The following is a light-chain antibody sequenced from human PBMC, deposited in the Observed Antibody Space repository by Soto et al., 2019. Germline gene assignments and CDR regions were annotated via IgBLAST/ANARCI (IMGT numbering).Light chain of an antibody. CDR1: QNINNNY. CDR3: QQHGISHIT. CDR2: DAS. J-gene: IGKJ5*01. V-gene: IGKV3-20*01. Sequence: LTHSPGTLSLTPCGRATLSWSASQNINNNYLAWYQHKPGQAPRLLIYDASLRATGVPDRFSGSGSGTDFTLTITRLEPDDSAVYYCQQHGISHITFGQGTRLEIK.